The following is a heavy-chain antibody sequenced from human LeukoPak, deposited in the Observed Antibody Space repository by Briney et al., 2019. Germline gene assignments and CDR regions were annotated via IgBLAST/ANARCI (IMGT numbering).Heavy chain of an antibody. CDR3: GRYSYGPRGWFDP. CDR2: IYSGGST. J-gene: IGHJ5*02. CDR1: GFTVSSNY. Sequence: GGSLRLSCAVSGFTVSSNYMNWVRQAPGKGLEWVSIIYSGGSTYYADSVKGRFTISRDNSKNTLYLQMNSLRAEDTAVYYCGRYSYGPRGWFDPWGQGTLVTVSS. D-gene: IGHD5-18*01. V-gene: IGHV3-53*01.